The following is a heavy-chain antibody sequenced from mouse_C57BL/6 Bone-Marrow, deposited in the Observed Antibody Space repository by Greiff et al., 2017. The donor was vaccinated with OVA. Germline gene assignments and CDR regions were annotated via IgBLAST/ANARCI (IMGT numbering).Heavy chain of an antibody. V-gene: IGHV5-4*03. J-gene: IGHJ4*01. CDR3: ARPYYYGSPYYAMDY. CDR1: GFTFSSYA. D-gene: IGHD1-1*01. CDR2: ISDGGSYT. Sequence: EVKLVESGGGLVKPGGSLKLSCAASGFTFSSYAMSWVRQTPEKRLEWVATISDGGSYTYYPDNVKGRFTISRDNAKNNLYLQMSHLKSEDTAMYYCARPYYYGSPYYAMDYWGQGTSVTVSS.